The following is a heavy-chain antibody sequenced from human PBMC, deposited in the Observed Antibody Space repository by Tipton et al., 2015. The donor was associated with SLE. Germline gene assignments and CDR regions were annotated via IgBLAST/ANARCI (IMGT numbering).Heavy chain of an antibody. J-gene: IGHJ5*02. D-gene: IGHD6-13*01. CDR2: IYYSGST. V-gene: IGHV4-31*02. Sequence: LRLSCAVYGGSFSGYYWSWIRQHPGKGLEWIGYIYYSGSTYYNPSLKSRVTISVDTSKNQFSLKLSSVTAADTAVYYCARDIAAAGGYNWFDPWGQGTLVTVSS. CDR3: ARDIAAAGGYNWFDP. CDR1: GGSFSGYY.